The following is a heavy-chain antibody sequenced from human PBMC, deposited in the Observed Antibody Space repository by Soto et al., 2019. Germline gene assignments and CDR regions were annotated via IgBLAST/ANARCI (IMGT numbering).Heavy chain of an antibody. J-gene: IGHJ4*02. Sequence: QVQLVQSGAEVRTPGASVKVSCKASGYTFTSYDINWVRQATGQGPEWMGWMNPDSGHTGYVQKLQGRVTMTRTTARSTAYMELSSLRSEDTAVYYCARSVGGSNVNFDYWGQGTLVTVSS. V-gene: IGHV1-8*01. CDR3: ARSVGGSNVNFDY. CDR1: GYTFTSYD. CDR2: MNPDSGHT. D-gene: IGHD3-10*01.